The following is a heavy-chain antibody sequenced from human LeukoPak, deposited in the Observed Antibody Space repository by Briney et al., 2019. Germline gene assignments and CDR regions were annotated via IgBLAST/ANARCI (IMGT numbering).Heavy chain of an antibody. V-gene: IGHV1-8*03. CDR1: GYTYTNYD. CDR2: MNPQSGNT. J-gene: IGHJ6*03. D-gene: IGHD4-11*01. CDR3: ARGPNHSTYGSAYYYYMDV. Sequence: GASVKVSCKASGYTYTNYDINWVRQATGQGLEWMGWMNPQSGNTGYAQKFQGRVTITRDTSITTAYMELSSLRSEDTAVYYCARGPNHSTYGSAYYYYMDVWGKGTTVTVSS.